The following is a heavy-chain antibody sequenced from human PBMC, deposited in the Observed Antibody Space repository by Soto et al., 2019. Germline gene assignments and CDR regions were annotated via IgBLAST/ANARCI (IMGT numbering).Heavy chain of an antibody. CDR2: IIPIFGTA. D-gene: IGHD1-26*01. CDR1: GGTFSSYA. V-gene: IGHV1-69*13. J-gene: IGHJ3*02. Sequence: GASVKVSCKASGGTFSSYAISWVRQAPGQGLEWMGGIIPIFGTANYAQKFQGRVTITADESTSTAYMELSSLRSEDTAVYYCARSSRLRSGSYGPDAFDIWGQGTMVTVSS. CDR3: ARSSRLRSGSYGPDAFDI.